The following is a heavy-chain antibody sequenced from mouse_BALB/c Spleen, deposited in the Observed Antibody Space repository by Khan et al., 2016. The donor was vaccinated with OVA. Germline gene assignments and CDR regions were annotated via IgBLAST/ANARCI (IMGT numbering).Heavy chain of an antibody. V-gene: IGHV6-6*02. Sequence: EVQLQESGGGLVQPGGSMKLSCVASGFTFSNYWMNWVRQSPEKGLEWVAEIRLKSNNYVTPYAESVKGRFTISRDDSNSSVYLQMNNLRAEDTGIYYCTRAWDWYFDVWGAGTTVTVSS. J-gene: IGHJ1*01. CDR1: GFTFSNYW. D-gene: IGHD4-1*01. CDR3: TRAWDWYFDV. CDR2: IRLKSNNYVT.